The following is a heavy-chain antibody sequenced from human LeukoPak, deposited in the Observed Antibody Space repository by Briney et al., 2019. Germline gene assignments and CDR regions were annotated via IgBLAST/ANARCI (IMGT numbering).Heavy chain of an antibody. J-gene: IGHJ6*02. Sequence: PSETLSLTCTVSGGSISSSSYYWGWIRQPPGRGLEWIGNIYYSGSTYYNPSLKSRVTISVDTSKNKFSLKLSSVTAADTAVYYCARLYYYGSGSYDYGMDVWGQGTTVTVSS. CDR1: GGSISSSSYY. CDR3: ARLYYYGSGSYDYGMDV. V-gene: IGHV4-39*01. D-gene: IGHD3-10*01. CDR2: IYYSGST.